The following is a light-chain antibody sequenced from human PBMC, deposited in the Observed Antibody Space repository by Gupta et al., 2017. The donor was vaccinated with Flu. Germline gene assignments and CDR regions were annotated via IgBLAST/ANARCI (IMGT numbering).Light chain of an antibody. Sequence: QSALTQHPSVSGLPGHSITISCPSPSYDVGGYSYVYWYQQPPGKAPKLMIYEVTTRPSGVPNRFSGSKSGNTASLTISGLQAEDDAYYYCSSYTSSTTPVFGGGTELTVL. CDR3: SSYTSSTTPV. CDR2: EVT. V-gene: IGLV2-14*01. CDR1: SYDVGGYSY. J-gene: IGLJ3*02.